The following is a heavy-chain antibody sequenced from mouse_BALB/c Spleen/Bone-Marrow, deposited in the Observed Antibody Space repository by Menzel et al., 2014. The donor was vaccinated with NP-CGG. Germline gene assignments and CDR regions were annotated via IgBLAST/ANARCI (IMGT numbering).Heavy chain of an antibody. D-gene: IGHD3-3*01. J-gene: IGHJ3*01. CDR3: ARDAGTGRFAY. CDR2: IWGDGST. V-gene: IGHV2-6-7*01. Sequence: VKLMESGPGLVSPSQRLSIPCTVSGFSLTGYGVNWVRQPPGKGLEWLGMIWGDGSTDYNSALKSRLSISKDNSKSQVVLKMNSVQTDDTARYYCARDAGTGRFAYWGQGTLVTVSA. CDR1: GFSLTGYG.